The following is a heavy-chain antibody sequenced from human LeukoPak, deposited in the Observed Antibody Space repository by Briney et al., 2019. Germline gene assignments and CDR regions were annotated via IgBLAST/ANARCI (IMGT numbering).Heavy chain of an antibody. CDR3: ATEPYYGSGSYYSDY. CDR1: GYTFTGYY. D-gene: IGHD3-10*01. CDR2: INPNSGGT. J-gene: IGHJ4*02. V-gene: IGHV1-2*02. Sequence: ASVKVSCKASGYTFTGYYMHWVRQAPGQGLEWMGWINPNSGGTNYAQKFQGRVTMTRDTSISTAYMELSRLRSDDTAVYYCATEPYYGSGSYYSDYWGQGTLVTVSS.